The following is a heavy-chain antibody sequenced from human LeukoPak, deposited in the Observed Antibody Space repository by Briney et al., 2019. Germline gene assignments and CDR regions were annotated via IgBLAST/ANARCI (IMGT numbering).Heavy chain of an antibody. CDR3: ARHKRYCSSTSCKYFDY. V-gene: IGHV4-34*01. CDR1: GFSFSRFG. Sequence: PGGSLRLSCVASGFSFSRFGMHWVRQPPGKGLEWIGEINHSGSTNYNPSLKSRVTISVDTSKNQFSLKLSSVTAADTAVYYCARHKRYCSSTSCKYFDYWGQGTLVTVSS. D-gene: IGHD2-2*01. CDR2: INHSGST. J-gene: IGHJ4*02.